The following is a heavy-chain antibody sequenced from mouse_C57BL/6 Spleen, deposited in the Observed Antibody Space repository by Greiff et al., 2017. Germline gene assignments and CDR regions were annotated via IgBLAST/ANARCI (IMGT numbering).Heavy chain of an antibody. Sequence: EVQGVESGGDLVKPGGSLKLSCAASGFTFSSYGMSWVRQTPDKRLEWVATISSGGSYTYYPDSVKGRFTISRDNAKNTLYLQMSSLKSEDTAMYYCARDAGTGFDYWGQGTTLTVSS. CDR2: ISSGGSYT. CDR3: ARDAGTGFDY. D-gene: IGHD3-3*01. V-gene: IGHV5-6*01. J-gene: IGHJ2*01. CDR1: GFTFSSYG.